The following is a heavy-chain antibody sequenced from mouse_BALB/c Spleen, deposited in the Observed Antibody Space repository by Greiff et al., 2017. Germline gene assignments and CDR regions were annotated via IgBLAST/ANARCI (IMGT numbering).Heavy chain of an antibody. CDR2: INPYNGAT. D-gene: IGHD1-1*01. Sequence: VQLQQSGPELVKPGASVKISCKASGYSFTGYYMHWVKQSHVKSLEWIGRINPYNGATSYNQNFKDKASLTVDKSSSTAYMELHSLTSEDSAVYYCARGGYYGSSFDDWGQGTTLTVSS. CDR3: ARGGYYGSSFDD. CDR1: GYSFTGYY. J-gene: IGHJ2*01. V-gene: IGHV1-31*01.